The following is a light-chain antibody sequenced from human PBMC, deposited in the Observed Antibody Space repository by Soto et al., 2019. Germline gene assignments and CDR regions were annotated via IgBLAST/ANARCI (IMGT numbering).Light chain of an antibody. CDR1: QSISSW. V-gene: IGKV1-5*03. Sequence: DIQMTQSPSTLSASVGDRVTITCRASQSISSWLAWYHQKPGKAPKLLIYKASSLESGVPSRFSGSGSGTEFTLTISSLQPDDFATYYCQQYNTYSRAFCQGTKVEIK. J-gene: IGKJ1*01. CDR3: QQYNTYSRA. CDR2: KAS.